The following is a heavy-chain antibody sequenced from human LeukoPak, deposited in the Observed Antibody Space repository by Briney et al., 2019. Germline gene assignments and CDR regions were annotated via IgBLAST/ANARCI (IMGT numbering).Heavy chain of an antibody. CDR2: IYYSGST. J-gene: IGHJ4*02. D-gene: IGHD3-3*01. V-gene: IGHV4-39*01. CDR3: PRQGCDFWSGCTRGGYFDY. CDR1: GGSIRSSSYY. Sequence: SETLSLTCTVSGGSIRSSSYYWGWIRQPPGKGLGWIGSIYYSGSTYYNPSLKSRVNISVGTSKNQFSLKLSSVTAADTAVYYCPRQGCDFWSGCTRGGYFDYWGQGTLVTVSS.